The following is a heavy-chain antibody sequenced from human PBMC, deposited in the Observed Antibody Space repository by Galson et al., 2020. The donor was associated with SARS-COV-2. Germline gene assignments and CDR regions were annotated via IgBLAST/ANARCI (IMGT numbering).Heavy chain of an antibody. CDR2: IYYSGST. V-gene: IGHV4-39*07. Sequence: SQTLSLTCTVSGGSISSSSYYWGWIRQPPGKGLEWIGSIYYSGSTYYNPSLKSRVTISVDTSKNQFSLKLSSVTAADTAVYYCAREAAGTFDYWGQGTLVTVSS. CDR1: GGSISSSSYY. J-gene: IGHJ4*02. CDR3: AREAAGTFDY. D-gene: IGHD6-13*01.